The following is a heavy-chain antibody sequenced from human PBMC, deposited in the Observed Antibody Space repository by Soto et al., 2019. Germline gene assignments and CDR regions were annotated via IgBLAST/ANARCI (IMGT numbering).Heavy chain of an antibody. J-gene: IGHJ4*02. CDR1: GGSISSGGYS. V-gene: IGHV4-30-2*01. Sequence: SETLSLTCAVSGGSISSGGYSWSWIRQPPGKGLEWIGYIYHSGSTYYNPSLKSRVTISVDRSKNQFSLKLSSVTAADTAVYDCARATAIGYYFDYWGQGTLVTVSS. CDR3: ARATAIGYYFDY. D-gene: IGHD2-21*02. CDR2: IYHSGST.